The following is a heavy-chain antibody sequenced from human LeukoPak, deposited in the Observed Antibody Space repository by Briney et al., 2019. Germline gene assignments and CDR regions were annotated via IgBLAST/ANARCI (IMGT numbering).Heavy chain of an antibody. V-gene: IGHV3-9*01. Sequence: GRSLRLSCAASGFTFDDYAMHWVRQAPGNGLEWVSGIRWNSGSIGYADSVKGRFIISRDNAKNSLYLQMNSLRAEDTALYYCAKARAMIVAPSYWGQGTLVTVSS. D-gene: IGHD3-22*01. CDR1: GFTFDDYA. CDR3: AKARAMIVAPSY. CDR2: IRWNSGSI. J-gene: IGHJ4*02.